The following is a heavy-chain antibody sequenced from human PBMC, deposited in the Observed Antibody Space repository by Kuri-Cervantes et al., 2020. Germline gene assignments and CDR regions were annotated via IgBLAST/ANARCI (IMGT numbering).Heavy chain of an antibody. CDR1: GGSFSGYY. CDR2: INHSGST. CDR3: ASPYCSSTSCYENWFDP. Sequence: GSLRLSCAVYGGSFSGYYWSWIRQSPGKGLEWIGEINHSGSTNYNPSLKSRVTISVDTSKNQFSLKLSSVTAADTAVYYCASPYCSSTSCYENWFDPWGQGTLVTVSS. J-gene: IGHJ5*02. V-gene: IGHV4-34*01. D-gene: IGHD2-2*01.